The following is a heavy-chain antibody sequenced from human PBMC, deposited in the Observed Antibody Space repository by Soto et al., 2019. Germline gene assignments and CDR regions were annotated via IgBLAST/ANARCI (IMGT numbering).Heavy chain of an antibody. D-gene: IGHD5-12*01. J-gene: IGHJ4*02. CDR3: ARLGYATGHSTFDY. Sequence: AGGSLRLSCAASGFTFSDSWMQWVRQAPGKGLVWVSRVNSDGTTTTYADSVKGRFTISRDNSKNTLYLQMNSLRAEDTAVYYCARLGYATGHSTFDYWGQGTLVTVSS. V-gene: IGHV3-74*01. CDR2: VNSDGTTT. CDR1: GFTFSDSW.